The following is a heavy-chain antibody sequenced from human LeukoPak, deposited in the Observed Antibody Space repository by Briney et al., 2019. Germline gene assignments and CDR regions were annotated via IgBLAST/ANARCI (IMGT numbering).Heavy chain of an antibody. CDR3: ARDVGYCSGGSCYNWFDP. D-gene: IGHD2-15*01. Sequence: GGSLRLSCAASGFTFSSYAMHWVRQARGKGLEWVAVISYDGSNKYYADSVRGGFTISRDNSKNTLYLQKNSLRAEDTAVYYCARDVGYCSGGSCYNWFDPWGQGTLVTVSS. V-gene: IGHV3-30*04. CDR2: ISYDGSNK. J-gene: IGHJ5*02. CDR1: GFTFSSYA.